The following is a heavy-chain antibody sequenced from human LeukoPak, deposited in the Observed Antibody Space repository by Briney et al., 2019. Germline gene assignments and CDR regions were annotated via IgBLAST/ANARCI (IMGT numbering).Heavy chain of an antibody. CDR2: ISGSGGST. D-gene: IGHD3-22*01. Sequence: PGGSLRLSCAASGFTFSSYAMSWVRQAPGKGLEWVSAISGSGGSTYYADSVKGRFTISRDNSKNTLYLQMNSLRAEDTAVYYCAKARTPSAYYYDSSGYYGGFDYWGQGTLVTVSS. J-gene: IGHJ4*02. V-gene: IGHV3-23*01. CDR1: GFTFSSYA. CDR3: AKARTPSAYYYDSSGYYGGFDY.